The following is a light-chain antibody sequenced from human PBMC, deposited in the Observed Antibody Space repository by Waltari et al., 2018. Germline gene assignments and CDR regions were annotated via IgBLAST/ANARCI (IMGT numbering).Light chain of an antibody. CDR1: QSIGSH. Sequence: EIVMTQSPVTMSVSPGERVTLSCRASQSIGSHLAWYQQKPGQPPRLLICGASTRASGIPARFSGSGSETDFTLTISSLQSEDSALYYCQQYHNWPRGMFGQGTKVEFK. V-gene: IGKV3-15*01. CDR3: QQYHNWPRGM. CDR2: GAS. J-gene: IGKJ1*01.